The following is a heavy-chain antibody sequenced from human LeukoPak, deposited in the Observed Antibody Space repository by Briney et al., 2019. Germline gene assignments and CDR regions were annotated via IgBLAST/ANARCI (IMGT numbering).Heavy chain of an antibody. D-gene: IGHD1/OR15-1a*01. CDR2: IYHSGST. CDR1: GGSISSSNW. Sequence: KSSETLSLTCAVSGGSISSSNWWSWVRQPPGKGLEWIGEIYHSGSTNYNPSLKSRVTISVDKSKNQFSLKLSSVTAADTAVYYCARSIIGTRSKFDYWGQGTLVTVSS. J-gene: IGHJ4*02. V-gene: IGHV4-4*02. CDR3: ARSIIGTRSKFDY.